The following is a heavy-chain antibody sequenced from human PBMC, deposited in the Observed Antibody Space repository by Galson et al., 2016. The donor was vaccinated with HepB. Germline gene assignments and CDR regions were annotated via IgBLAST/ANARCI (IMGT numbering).Heavy chain of an antibody. V-gene: IGHV3-23*01. J-gene: IGHJ4*02. CDR3: ARGVSKYNSGWYFDY. D-gene: IGHD6-19*01. CDR2: HTGTGDDQT. CDR1: RLTFSSFT. Sequence: SLRLSCAASRLTFSSFTMAWVRQAPGRGLEWISSHTGTGDDQTYYAGSVKGRFTISRDNSKNTLYLQMNSLRAEDTAVYYCARGVSKYNSGWYFDYWGQGTLVTVSS.